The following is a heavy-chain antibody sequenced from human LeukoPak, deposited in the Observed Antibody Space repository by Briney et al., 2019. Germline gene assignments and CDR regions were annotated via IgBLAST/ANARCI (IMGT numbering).Heavy chain of an antibody. J-gene: IGHJ4*02. CDR3: ARHSGLLYFDY. CDR1: GGSISSYY. V-gene: IGHV4-59*08. CDR2: IYSSGGT. Sequence: SETLSLTCTVSGGSISSYYWSWIRQPPGKGLEWIAFIYSSGGTNYNPSLKSRVTISVDTSKNQFSLRLSAVAAADTAVYYCARHSGLLYFDYWGQGNLVTVSS. D-gene: IGHD3-10*01.